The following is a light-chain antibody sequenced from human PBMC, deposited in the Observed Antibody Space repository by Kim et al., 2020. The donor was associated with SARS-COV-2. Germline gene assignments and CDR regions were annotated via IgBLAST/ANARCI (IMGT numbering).Light chain of an antibody. Sequence: EIVLTQSPGTLSLSPGERATLSCRASQSVSSSYLAWYQQKPGQAPRLLIYGVSSRATGTPDRFSGSGSGTDFSLTISRLEPEDFAVYYCQQYGSSKLTFGGGTKVEI. V-gene: IGKV3-20*01. CDR2: GVS. J-gene: IGKJ4*01. CDR1: QSVSSSY. CDR3: QQYGSSKLT.